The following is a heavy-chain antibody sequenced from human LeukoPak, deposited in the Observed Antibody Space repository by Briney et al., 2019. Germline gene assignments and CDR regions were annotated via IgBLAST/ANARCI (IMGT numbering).Heavy chain of an antibody. J-gene: IGHJ4*02. Sequence: ASVKVSCKASGCTFTDYYIHWVRQAPGQGLEWMGRINPNSGGTNYAQKFQGRVTMTRDTSISTAYMELRRLRSDDTAVYYCARDFERPDYWGQGTLVTVSS. V-gene: IGHV1-2*06. CDR2: INPNSGGT. CDR3: ARDFERPDY. CDR1: GCTFTDYY.